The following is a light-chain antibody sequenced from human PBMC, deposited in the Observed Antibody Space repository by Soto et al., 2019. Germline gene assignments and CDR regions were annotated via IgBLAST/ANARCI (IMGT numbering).Light chain of an antibody. CDR2: AAS. CDR3: QKYNSAPQLT. CDR1: QGISNY. J-gene: IGKJ4*01. V-gene: IGKV1-27*01. Sequence: DIQMTQSPSSLSASVGDRVTITCRASQGISNYLAWYQQKPGKVPKLLIYAASTLQSGVPSRFSGSGSGTDFTLTITSLQPEDVATYYCQKYNSAPQLTFGGGTKVEIK.